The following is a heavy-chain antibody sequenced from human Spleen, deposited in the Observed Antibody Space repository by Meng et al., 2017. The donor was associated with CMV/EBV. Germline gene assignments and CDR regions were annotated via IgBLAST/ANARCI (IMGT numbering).Heavy chain of an antibody. CDR2: IRYDGSNE. CDR1: GFTFSVYS. V-gene: IGHV3-30*02. Sequence: GESLKISCAASGFTFSVYSMIWVRQAPDKGLEWVAFIRYDGSNEYYADSVKGRFTISRDTSRNTVFLQMDSLRAEDTAVYYCAKGWKWGNGYYASDYWGQGTLVTVSS. D-gene: IGHD3-3*01. CDR3: AKGWKWGNGYYASDY. J-gene: IGHJ4*02.